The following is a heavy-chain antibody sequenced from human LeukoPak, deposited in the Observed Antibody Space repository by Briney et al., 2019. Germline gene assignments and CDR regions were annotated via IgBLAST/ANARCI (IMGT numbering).Heavy chain of an antibody. CDR2: IYTSGST. CDR1: GDSLSSYY. CDR3: ARVSYYYYMDV. Sequence: SETLSLTCTVSGDSLSSYYWSWLRQPAGKGLEWIGRIYTSGSTNYNPSLKSRVTISVDTSKNQFSLKLSSVTAADTAVYYCARVSYYYYMDVWGKGTTVTVSS. V-gene: IGHV4-4*07. J-gene: IGHJ6*03.